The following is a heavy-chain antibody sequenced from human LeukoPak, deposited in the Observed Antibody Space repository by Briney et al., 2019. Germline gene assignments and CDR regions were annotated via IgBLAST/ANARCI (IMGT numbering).Heavy chain of an antibody. V-gene: IGHV1-69*04. CDR1: GGTFSSYA. D-gene: IGHD3-10*01. CDR3: ARDSGSSGLFFAFDP. CDR2: IIPILGIA. Sequence: SVKVSCKASGGTFSSYAISWVRQAPGQGLEWMGRIIPILGIANYAQKFQGRVTITADKSTSTAYMELSSLRSEDTAVYYCARDSGSSGLFFAFDPWGQGTLVTVSS. J-gene: IGHJ5*02.